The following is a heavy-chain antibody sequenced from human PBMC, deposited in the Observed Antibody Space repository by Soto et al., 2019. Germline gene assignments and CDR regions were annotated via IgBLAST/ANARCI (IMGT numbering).Heavy chain of an antibody. CDR3: TRDWDY. CDR2: VKQDGSET. CDR1: GFIFRNYW. Sequence: PGGSLRLSCAVSGFIFRNYWMAWARQAPGKGLQWVAVVKQDGSETHYVDSVRGRFTISRDNAKNSLYLQMNSLRADDTAVYYCTRDWDYWGQGTRVTVSS. V-gene: IGHV3-7*01. J-gene: IGHJ4*02.